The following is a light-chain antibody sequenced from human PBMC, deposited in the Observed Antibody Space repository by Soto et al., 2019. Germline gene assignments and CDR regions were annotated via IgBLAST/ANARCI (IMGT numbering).Light chain of an antibody. J-gene: IGKJ1*01. CDR2: PAT. CDR1: PSISRQ. CDR3: LQYQSYWT. Sequence: DIQMTQSPSTLSASVGDRVSITCRASPSISRQLAWYQQKPGKAPNLLIYPATNVDTGVPSRITGSESGTEFSLTISSLQPDDLATYYCLQYQSYWTFGQGTKVEVK. V-gene: IGKV1-5*03.